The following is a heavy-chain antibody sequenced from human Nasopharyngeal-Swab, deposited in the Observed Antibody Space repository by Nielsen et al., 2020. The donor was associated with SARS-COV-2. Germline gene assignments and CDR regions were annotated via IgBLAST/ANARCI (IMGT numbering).Heavy chain of an antibody. Sequence: ASVKVSCKSSGYSFTTYAMNWVRRAPGQGLEWMGSINTHTGNPTYAPGFTGRFVFSLDTSVSTAYLQISSLKAEDTAVYYCARDRGDGYNSGIDYWGQGTLVSVSS. J-gene: IGHJ4*02. CDR2: INTHTGNP. D-gene: IGHD5-24*01. CDR3: ARDRGDGYNSGIDY. CDR1: GYSFTTYA. V-gene: IGHV7-4-1*02.